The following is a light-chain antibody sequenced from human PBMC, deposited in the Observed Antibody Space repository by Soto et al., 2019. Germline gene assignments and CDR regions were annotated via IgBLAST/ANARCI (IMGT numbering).Light chain of an antibody. CDR3: ETWDSTTNVV. CDR1: SGHSSYI. CDR2: LEGSGSY. V-gene: IGLV4-60*02. J-gene: IGLJ7*01. Sequence: QLVLTQSSSASASLGSSVKLTCTLSSGHSSYIIAWHQQQPGKAPRYLMKLEGSGSYNKGSGVPDRFSGSSSGADRYLTISNLQFEDEADYYCETWDSTTNVVFGGGTQLTVL.